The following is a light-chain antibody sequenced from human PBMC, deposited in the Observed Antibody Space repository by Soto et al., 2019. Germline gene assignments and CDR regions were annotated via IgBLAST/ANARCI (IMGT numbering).Light chain of an antibody. J-gene: IGKJ1*01. Sequence: EIVLTQSPGSLSLSPGEIVSLSCSASQRVGSNYLAWFQQKPGQTPRLLISGASNRATGIPDRFSGSGSETDFTLTISRLEPEDFAVYYCQQYGSSPRTFGQGTKVDIK. V-gene: IGKV3-20*01. CDR3: QQYGSSPRT. CDR1: QRVGSNY. CDR2: GAS.